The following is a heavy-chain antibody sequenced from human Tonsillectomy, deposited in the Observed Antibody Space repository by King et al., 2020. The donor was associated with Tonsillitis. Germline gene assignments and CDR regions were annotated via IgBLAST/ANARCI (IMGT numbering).Heavy chain of an antibody. Sequence: QVQLVESGGGVVQPGRSLRLSCAVSGFAFSGFGMYWVRQAPGKGLEWVSFISFDGSNTDYADSVRGRFTISRDCSNNTLYLQMESLRAEATAVYYCAKGLYYYGSGTYYRRRDAFDIGGQGTMVTVSS. J-gene: IGHJ3*02. CDR2: ISFDGSNT. D-gene: IGHD3-10*01. CDR3: AKGLYYYGSGTYYRRRDAFDI. V-gene: IGHV3-30*18. CDR1: GFAFSGFG.